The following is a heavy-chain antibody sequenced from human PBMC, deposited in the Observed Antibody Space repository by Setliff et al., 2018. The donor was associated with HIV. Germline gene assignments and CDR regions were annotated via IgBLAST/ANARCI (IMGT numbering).Heavy chain of an antibody. V-gene: IGHV4-39*07. CDR1: GDSISSSSYF. CDR3: ARNRVPSSL. D-gene: IGHD3-10*01. Sequence: SETLSLTCSVSGDSISSSSYFWGWIRQPPGKGLEWIGSFHYSGSTSYNPSLRSRVTISLDTPKNQFSQKLNSVIAADTAVYYCARNRVPSSLWGQGTLVTVS. J-gene: IGHJ4*02. CDR2: FHYSGST.